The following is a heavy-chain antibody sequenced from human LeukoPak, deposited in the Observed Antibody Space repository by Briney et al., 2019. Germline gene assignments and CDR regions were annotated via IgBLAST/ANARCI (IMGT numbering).Heavy chain of an antibody. CDR3: ARMGAIAGASANVDF. CDR1: GGSISSYY. J-gene: IGHJ4*02. D-gene: IGHD4/OR15-4a*01. Sequence: SETLSLTCTVSGGSISSYYWSWIRQPPGKGLEWIGYIYNTGEITDYSPSHKSRVTISVDTSKNQFSLRLNSVTTADTAVYYCARMGAIAGASANVDFWGQGTLVTVSS. CDR2: IYNTGEIT. V-gene: IGHV4-59*01.